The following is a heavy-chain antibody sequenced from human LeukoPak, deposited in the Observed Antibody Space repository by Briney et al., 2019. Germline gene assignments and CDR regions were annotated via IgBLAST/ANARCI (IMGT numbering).Heavy chain of an antibody. CDR1: GDSISSYY. D-gene: IGHD4-17*01. Sequence: SETLSLTCTVSGDSISSYYWSWIRQPPGKGLEWIGHIYYTGSTNYNPSLKSRVIISVDTSKNQFSLKLSSVTAADTAVYYCARSMTTVTTGHYYFDYWGQGTLVTVSS. CDR2: IYYTGST. J-gene: IGHJ4*02. V-gene: IGHV4-59*01. CDR3: ARSMTTVTTGHYYFDY.